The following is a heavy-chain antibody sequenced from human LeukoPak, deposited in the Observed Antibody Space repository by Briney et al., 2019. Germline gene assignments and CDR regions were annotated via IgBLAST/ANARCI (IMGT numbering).Heavy chain of an antibody. V-gene: IGHV4-38-2*02. Sequence: PSETLSLTCTVSGYPISSGYYWGWIRQPPGKGLEWIGSIYHSGSTYYNPSLKSRVTISVDTSKNQFSLKLSSVTAADTAVYYCARGGVGGRSGFDAFDIWGQGTMVTVSS. J-gene: IGHJ3*02. CDR2: IYHSGST. CDR3: ARGGVGGRSGFDAFDI. D-gene: IGHD1-26*01. CDR1: GYPISSGYY.